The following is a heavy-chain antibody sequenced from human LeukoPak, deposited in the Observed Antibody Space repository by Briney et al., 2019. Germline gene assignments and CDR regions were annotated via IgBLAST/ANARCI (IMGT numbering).Heavy chain of an antibody. CDR2: INPNSGGT. V-gene: IGHV1-2*04. J-gene: IGHJ4*02. CDR1: GYTFTGYY. D-gene: IGHD2-8*01. CDR3: ARGYCTNGVCLHDFDY. Sequence: ASVKVSCKASGYTFTGYYMHWVRQAPGQGLEWMGWINPNSGGTNYAQKFQGWVTMTRDTSISTAYIELSRLRSDDTAVYYCARGYCTNGVCLHDFDYWGQGTLVTVSS.